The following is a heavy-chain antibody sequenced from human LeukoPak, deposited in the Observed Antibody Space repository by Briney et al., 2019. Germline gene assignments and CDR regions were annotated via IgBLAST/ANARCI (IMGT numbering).Heavy chain of an antibody. CDR2: IKSKTDGGTT. V-gene: IGHV3-15*01. CDR3: TTAPYCSSTSCYISDEETYNWFDP. J-gene: IGHJ5*02. CDR1: GFTFSNAW. D-gene: IGHD2-2*02. Sequence: GGSLRLSCAASGFTFSNAWMSWVRQAPGKGLEWVGRIKSKTDGGTTDYAAPVKGRFTISRDDSKNTLYLQMNSLKTEDTAVYYCTTAPYCSSTSCYISDEETYNWFDPWGQGTLVTVSS.